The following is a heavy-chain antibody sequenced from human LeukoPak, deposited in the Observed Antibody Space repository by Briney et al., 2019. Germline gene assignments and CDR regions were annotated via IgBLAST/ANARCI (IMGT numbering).Heavy chain of an antibody. CDR2: IYYSGST. CDR3: ARGAYGGNSALFDY. V-gene: IGHV4-59*01. CDR1: GGSISSYY. D-gene: IGHD4-23*01. Sequence: SETLSLTCTVSGGSISSYYWSWIRQPPWKGLEWIGYIYYSGSTNYNPSLKSRVTISVDTPKNQFSLKLSSVTAADTAVYYCARGAYGGNSALFDYWGQGTLVTVSS. J-gene: IGHJ4*02.